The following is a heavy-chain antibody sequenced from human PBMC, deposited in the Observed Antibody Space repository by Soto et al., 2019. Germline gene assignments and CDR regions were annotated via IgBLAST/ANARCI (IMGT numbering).Heavy chain of an antibody. CDR3: AHRTYYYDSSGYAFDY. Sequence: QITLKESGPTLVKPTQTLTLTCTFSGFSLSISGVGVGWIRQPPGKALEWLALIYWDDDKRYSPSLKSRLTITKDISKSQVVLTMTNMDPVDTATYYCAHRTYYYDSSGYAFDYWGQGTLVTVSS. CDR2: IYWDDDK. CDR1: GFSLSISGVG. D-gene: IGHD3-22*01. J-gene: IGHJ4*02. V-gene: IGHV2-5*02.